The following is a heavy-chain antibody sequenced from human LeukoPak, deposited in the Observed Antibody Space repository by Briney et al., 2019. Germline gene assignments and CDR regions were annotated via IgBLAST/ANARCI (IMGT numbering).Heavy chain of an antibody. CDR2: IQQDGSAK. CDR1: GFTFSTSW. Sequence: GGSLRLSCAASGFTFSTSWMRWVRQAPGKGLEWVANIQQDGSAKYYVDSVKGRFTISRDNAKNSLYLQMNSLRAEDTAVYYCARFSLYDNSGYYSWLFDFWGQGTLVTVSS. V-gene: IGHV3-7*01. CDR3: ARFSLYDNSGYYSWLFDF. J-gene: IGHJ4*02. D-gene: IGHD3-22*01.